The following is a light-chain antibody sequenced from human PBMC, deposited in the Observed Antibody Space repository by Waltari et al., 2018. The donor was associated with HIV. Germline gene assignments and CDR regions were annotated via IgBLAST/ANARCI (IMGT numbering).Light chain of an antibody. CDR2: RNN. V-gene: IGLV1-47*01. Sequence: QSVLTQPPSASGTPGQRVTISCYGSSSNIGSNYVYWYQQLPGTAPKLLIYRNNQRPSGVPDRFSGSKSGTSASLAISGLRSEDEADYYCAAWYDSLSVHVVFGGGTKLTVL. J-gene: IGLJ2*01. CDR3: AAWYDSLSVHVV. CDR1: SSNIGSNY.